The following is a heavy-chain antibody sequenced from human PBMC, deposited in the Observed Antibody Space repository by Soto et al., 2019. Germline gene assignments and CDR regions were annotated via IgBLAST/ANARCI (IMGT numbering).Heavy chain of an antibody. J-gene: IGHJ4*02. Sequence: QVQLVQSGAEVKKPGSSVKVSCKASGGTFSSYTVSWVRQAPGQGLEWMGRIVPILGVPKYAQRFQGRVTITADEGTNTAYMERSSLSSEETAVYYCARDRYAYGSGSKIAYWGQGTLVTVSS. CDR2: IVPILGVP. CDR1: GGTFSSYT. CDR3: ARDRYAYGSGSKIAY. V-gene: IGHV1-69*08. D-gene: IGHD3-10*01.